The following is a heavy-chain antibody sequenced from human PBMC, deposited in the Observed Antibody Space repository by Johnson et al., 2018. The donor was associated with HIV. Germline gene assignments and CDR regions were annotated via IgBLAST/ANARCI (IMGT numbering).Heavy chain of an antibody. Sequence: VQLVESGGGLVQPGRSLRLSCAASGFTFDDYVMHWARQAPGKGLEWVSGISWNSGSRDYADSVKGRFTISRDNAKNSLYLQMNSLRAEDTAWYYCAKGWTTVTTRLDAFDIWGQGTMVTVSS. J-gene: IGHJ3*02. CDR3: AKGWTTVTTRLDAFDI. V-gene: IGHV3-9*01. CDR2: ISWNSGSR. D-gene: IGHD4-11*01. CDR1: GFTFDDYV.